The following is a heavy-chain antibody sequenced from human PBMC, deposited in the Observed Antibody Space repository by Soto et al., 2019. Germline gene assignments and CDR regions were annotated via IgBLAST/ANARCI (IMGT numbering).Heavy chain of an antibody. D-gene: IGHD5-18*01. CDR2: LQHDASTI. V-gene: IGHV3-30-3*02. J-gene: IGHJ6*02. CDR3: VKVGWGYSYGNGLDD. Sequence: VGSRRLSCAACGCSLPRYSIDWVRQAPCKGLDWVAVLQHDASTIYYADSVKGRFTISRDNSKNTLYLQMNDLTAEDKDLYYCVKVGWGYSYGNGLDDWGQGNTVTVS. CDR1: GCSLPRYS.